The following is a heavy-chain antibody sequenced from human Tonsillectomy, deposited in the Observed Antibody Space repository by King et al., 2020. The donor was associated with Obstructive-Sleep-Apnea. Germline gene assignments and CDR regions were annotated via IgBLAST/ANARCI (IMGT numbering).Heavy chain of an antibody. D-gene: IGHD1-26*01. CDR3: AREGGIYYVDYHGNFDY. V-gene: IGHV3-30*04. Sequence: QVQLVESGGGVVQPGRSLRLSCAASGFTFSNYAVHWVRQAPGKGLEWVAVISYDGNKIYYADSVEGRLTIARDNPKNTLYLQMNSRRVEDTALYDCAREGGIYYVDYHGNFDYGGQGTLVTVSS. J-gene: IGHJ4*02. CDR2: ISYDGNKI. CDR1: GFTFSNYA.